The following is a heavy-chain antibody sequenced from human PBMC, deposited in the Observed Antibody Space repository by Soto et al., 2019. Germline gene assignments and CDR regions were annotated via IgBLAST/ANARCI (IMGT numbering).Heavy chain of an antibody. CDR3: XRERGGDGKSFXXXY. V-gene: IGHV1-69*01. J-gene: IGHJ4*02. CDR2: IIPIFVTA. Sequence: QVQLVQSGAEVKKPGSSVKVSCKASGGTFSSYAISWVRQAPGQRLEWMGGIIPIFVTANYAQKFQGRVTITADESTRTAYMELSSLRSEDXXXXXXXRERGGDGKSFXXXYWGQG. CDR1: GGTFSSYA. D-gene: IGHD2-21*01.